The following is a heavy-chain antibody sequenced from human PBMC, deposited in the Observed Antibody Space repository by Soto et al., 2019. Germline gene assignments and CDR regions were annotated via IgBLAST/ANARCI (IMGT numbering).Heavy chain of an antibody. CDR1: GGSISSGGYY. CDR3: ARDRPGSHWFDP. V-gene: IGHV4-31*03. Sequence: SETLSLTCTVSGGSISSGGYYWSWIRQHPGKGLDLIGYIYYSGSTYYNPSLKSRVTISVHTSKNQFSLKLSSVTAADTAVYYCARDRPGSHWFDPGGQGTLVPVYS. J-gene: IGHJ5*02. CDR2: IYYSGST.